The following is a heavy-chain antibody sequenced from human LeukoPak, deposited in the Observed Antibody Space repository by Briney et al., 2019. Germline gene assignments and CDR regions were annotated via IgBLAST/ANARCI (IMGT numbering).Heavy chain of an antibody. Sequence: SETLSLTCTVSGASISTYYWSWIRHPPGKGREWVGHIYYSGSTNYNPSLKSRVTISVDTSKNQFSMKLTSVTAADTAVYYCARSRDGYNIDSWGQGTLVTVSS. J-gene: IGHJ4*02. CDR2: IYYSGST. V-gene: IGHV4-59*01. CDR3: ARSRDGYNIDS. CDR1: GASISTYY. D-gene: IGHD5-24*01.